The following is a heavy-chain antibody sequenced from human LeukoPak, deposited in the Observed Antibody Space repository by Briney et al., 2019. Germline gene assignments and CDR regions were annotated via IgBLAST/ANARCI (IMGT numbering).Heavy chain of an antibody. CDR2: INSDGSSS. Sequence: GGSLRLSCAASGFTFSNYWMHWVRQAPGKGLVWVSRINSDGSSSNYADFVKGRFTIPRDNARNTLSLQMTSLRAEDTAVYYCASTTGGYWGQGTLVTVSS. CDR3: ASTTGGY. V-gene: IGHV3-74*01. CDR1: GFTFSNYW. J-gene: IGHJ4*02. D-gene: IGHD4-17*01.